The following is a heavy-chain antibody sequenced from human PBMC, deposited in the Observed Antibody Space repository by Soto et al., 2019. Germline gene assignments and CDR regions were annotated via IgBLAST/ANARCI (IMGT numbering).Heavy chain of an antibody. CDR2: IYYRGST. V-gene: IGHV4-39*01. CDR1: GGSISSSSYY. J-gene: IGHJ4*02. CDR3: ASSYGDYVSY. D-gene: IGHD4-17*01. Sequence: QLQLQESGPGLVKPSETLSLTCTVSGGSISSSSYYWGWIRQPSGKGLEWIASIYYRGSTYYNPSLKNRVTISVDTSKNQFSLKLSSVTAADTAVYYCASSYGDYVSYWGQGTLVTVSS.